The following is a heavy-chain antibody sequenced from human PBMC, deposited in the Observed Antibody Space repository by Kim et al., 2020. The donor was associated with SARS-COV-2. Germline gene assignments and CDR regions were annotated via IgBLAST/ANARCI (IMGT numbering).Heavy chain of an antibody. CDR2: INAGNGNT. D-gene: IGHD6-13*01. V-gene: IGHV1-3*01. CDR1: GYTFTSYA. CDR3: ARSHAGYSSSWSIDY. Sequence: ASVKVSCKASGYTFTSYAMHWVRQAPGQRLEWMGWINAGNGNTKYSQKFQGRVTITRDTSASTAYMELSSLRSEDTAVYYCARSHAGYSSSWSIDYWGQGTLVTVSS. J-gene: IGHJ4*02.